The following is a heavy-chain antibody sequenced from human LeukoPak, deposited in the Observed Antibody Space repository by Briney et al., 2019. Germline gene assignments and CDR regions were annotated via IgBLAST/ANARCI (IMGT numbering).Heavy chain of an antibody. J-gene: IGHJ5*02. Sequence: EASVKVSCKASGYTFTSYGISWVRQAPGQGLEWMGWISAYNGNTNYAQKLQGRVTMTTDTSTSTAYMELRSLRSDDTAAYYCAREGKGMTTRCESPFDPWGQGTLVTVSS. CDR3: AREGKGMTTRCESPFDP. CDR2: ISAYNGNT. V-gene: IGHV1-18*01. CDR1: GYTFTSYG. D-gene: IGHD4-11*01.